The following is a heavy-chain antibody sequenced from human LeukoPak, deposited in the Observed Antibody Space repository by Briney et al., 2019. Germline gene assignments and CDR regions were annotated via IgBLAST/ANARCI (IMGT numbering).Heavy chain of an antibody. D-gene: IGHD1-26*01. V-gene: IGHV1-2*02. CDR2: INPNSGGT. Sequence: ASVKVSCKASGYTFTGYYMHWVRQAPGQGLEWMGWINPNSGGTNYAQEFQGRVTMTRDTSISTAYMELSRLRSDDTAVYYCATMGYSGSYGDTYWGQGTLVTVSS. CDR3: ATMGYSGSYGDTY. J-gene: IGHJ4*02. CDR1: GYTFTGYY.